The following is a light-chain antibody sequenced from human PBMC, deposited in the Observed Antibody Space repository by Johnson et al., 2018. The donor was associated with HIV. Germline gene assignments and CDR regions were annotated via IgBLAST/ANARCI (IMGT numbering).Light chain of an antibody. Sequence: SVLTQSPSVSAAPGQKVTISCSGSSSNIGNNYVSWYQQLPGTAPKLLIYENNKRPSGIPDRFSGSKSGTSATLGITGLQTGDEADYYCGTWDSSLSAGRVFGTGTKVTFL. V-gene: IGLV1-51*02. CDR2: ENN. J-gene: IGLJ1*01. CDR3: GTWDSSLSAGRV. CDR1: SSNIGNNY.